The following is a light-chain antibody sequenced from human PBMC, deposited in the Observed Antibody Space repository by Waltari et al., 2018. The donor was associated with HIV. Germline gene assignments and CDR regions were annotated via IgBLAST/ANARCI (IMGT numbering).Light chain of an antibody. CDR1: QTIPTD. V-gene: IGKV1-39*01. J-gene: IGKJ1*01. CDR3: QQSHSLPRT. Sequence: DIQMTQSPSSLSAFVGDRVTITCRASQTIPTDLNWYQQKLEKAPRLLIYAASVLQSGVPARFSGSASGTDFTLTITGLQPEDVATYYCQQSHSLPRTFGQGTKVEI. CDR2: AAS.